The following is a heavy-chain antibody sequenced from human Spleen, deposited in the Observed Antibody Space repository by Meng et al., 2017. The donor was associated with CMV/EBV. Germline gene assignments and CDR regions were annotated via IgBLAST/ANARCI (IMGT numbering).Heavy chain of an antibody. J-gene: IGHJ5*01. D-gene: IGHD3-3*01. CDR3: ARLLGRGTVTIFGVNDP. V-gene: IGHV3-53*01. Sequence: GGSLRLSCAASGFTVSSNYMSWVRQAPGKGLEWVSVIYSGGSTYYADSVKGRFTISRDNSKNTLYLQMNSLRAEDTAVYYCARLLGRGTVTIFGVNDPWGEGSQVTVSS. CDR2: IYSGGST. CDR1: GFTVSSNY.